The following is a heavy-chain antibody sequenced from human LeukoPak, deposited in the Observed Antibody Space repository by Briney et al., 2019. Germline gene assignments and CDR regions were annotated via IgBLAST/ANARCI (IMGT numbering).Heavy chain of an antibody. V-gene: IGHV5-51*01. CDR1: GYNFASYW. Sequence: GESVKISCKGSGYNFASYWIGWVRQMPGKGLECMGIIYPGDSDTRYSPSFQGQVTISADKSISTAYLQWSSLKASDTAMYYCARADRYAFDIWGQGTMVTVSS. CDR3: ARADRYAFDI. J-gene: IGHJ3*02. CDR2: IYPGDSDT.